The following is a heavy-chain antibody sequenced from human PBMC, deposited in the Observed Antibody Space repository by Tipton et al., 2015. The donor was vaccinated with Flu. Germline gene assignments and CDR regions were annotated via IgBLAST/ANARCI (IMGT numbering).Heavy chain of an antibody. CDR3: ARGAGGSPEYY. CDR1: GFTVSSNS. D-gene: IGHD1-26*01. V-gene: IGHV3-53*01. J-gene: IGHJ4*02. Sequence: VQLVQSGGGLIQPGGSLGLSCAASGFTVSSNSVSWVRRAPGKGLEWVSIIYAGGATYYADSVKGRFTISRDNSKNTVYLQINSLRAEDTAVYYCARGAGGSPEYYWGQGTLVTVSS. CDR2: IYAGGAT.